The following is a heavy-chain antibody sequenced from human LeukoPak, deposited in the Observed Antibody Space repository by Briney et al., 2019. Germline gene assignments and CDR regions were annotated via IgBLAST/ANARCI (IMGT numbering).Heavy chain of an antibody. CDR1: GFTFNFYD. CDR3: ARSPPDYAFWRGYYFGD. CDR2: IGTAGDT. Sequence: GGSLRLSCAASGFTFNFYDMHWVRQAPGEGLEWVSSIGTAGDTHYPDSVKGRFTTSRENAKNSFYLQMNTLGAGDTAVYYCARSPPDYAFWRGYYFGDWGQGTLVTVSS. J-gene: IGHJ4*02. D-gene: IGHD3-3*01. V-gene: IGHV3-13*01.